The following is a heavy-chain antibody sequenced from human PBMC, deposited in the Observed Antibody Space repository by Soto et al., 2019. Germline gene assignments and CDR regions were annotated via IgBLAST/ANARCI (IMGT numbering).Heavy chain of an antibody. CDR1: GFTFSSYA. CDR3: AKDGGHSSGWYYFGY. CDR2: ISGSGGST. D-gene: IGHD6-19*01. J-gene: IGHJ4*02. Sequence: GGSLRLSCAASGFTFSSYAMSWVRHAPGKGLEWVSAISGSGGSTYYADSVKGRFTISRDNSKNTLYLQMNSLRAEDTAVYYCAKDGGHSSGWYYFGYGGQGTLVTVSS. V-gene: IGHV3-23*01.